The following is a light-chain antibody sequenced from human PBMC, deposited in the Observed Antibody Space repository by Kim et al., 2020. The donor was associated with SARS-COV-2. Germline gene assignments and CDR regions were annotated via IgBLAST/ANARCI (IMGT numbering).Light chain of an antibody. CDR2: RNN. CDR1: SSNIGSNY. Sequence: QRVTSSCSGSSSNIGSNYVYWYQQLPGTAPKHLIYRNNQRPSGVPDRFAGSKSGTSASLAISGLRSEDEADYYCAAWDDSLSAHYVFGTGTKVTVL. J-gene: IGLJ1*01. V-gene: IGLV1-47*01. CDR3: AAWDDSLSAHYV.